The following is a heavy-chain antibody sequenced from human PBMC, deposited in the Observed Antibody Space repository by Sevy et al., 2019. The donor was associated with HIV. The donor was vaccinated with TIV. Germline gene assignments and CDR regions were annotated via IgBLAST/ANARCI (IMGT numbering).Heavy chain of an antibody. CDR2: IWYDGSNK. V-gene: IGHV3-33*01. J-gene: IGHJ5*02. CDR3: ARESREFRFDP. CDR1: GFNFSNYA. Sequence: GGSLRLSCAASGFNFSNYAMHWVRQAPGKGLEWVALIWYDGSNKNYADSNSMKGRFTISRVNSKNTLYLQMNSLRAEDTAVYYCARESREFRFDPWGQGTLVTVSS.